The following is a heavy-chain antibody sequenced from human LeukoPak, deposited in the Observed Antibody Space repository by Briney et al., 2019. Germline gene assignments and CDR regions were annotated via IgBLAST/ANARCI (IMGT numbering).Heavy chain of an antibody. V-gene: IGHV4-30-2*01. CDR3: ARVSTVVTPSWYFDL. Sequence: SETLSLTCTGSGVSISSGGYYWSWIRQPPGKGLEWIGYIYHSGSTYYNPSLKSRVTISVDRSKNQFSLKLSSVTAADTAVYYCARVSTVVTPSWYFDLWGRGTLVTVSS. CDR1: GVSISSGGYY. D-gene: IGHD4-23*01. J-gene: IGHJ2*01. CDR2: IYHSGST.